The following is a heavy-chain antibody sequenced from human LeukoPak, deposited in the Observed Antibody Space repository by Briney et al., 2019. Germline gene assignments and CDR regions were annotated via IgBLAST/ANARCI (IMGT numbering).Heavy chain of an antibody. Sequence: SQTLSLTCAISGDSVFSNSAAWNWIRQSPSRGFERLGRTYYRSKWFNDYALSVKSRITINRDTSKNQFSLQLNSVTPEDTAVYYCARARYCSGGSCYYGLDVWGQGTTVTVSS. D-gene: IGHD2-15*01. V-gene: IGHV6-1*01. CDR1: GDSVFSNSAA. CDR2: TYYRSKWFN. J-gene: IGHJ6*02. CDR3: ARARYCSGGSCYYGLDV.